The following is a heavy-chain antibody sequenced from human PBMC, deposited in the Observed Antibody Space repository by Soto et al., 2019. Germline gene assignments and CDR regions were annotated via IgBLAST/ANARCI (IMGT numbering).Heavy chain of an antibody. V-gene: IGHV1-69*06. CDR2: IIPIFGTA. CDR3: ARDEGYSGCDYYCYGMDV. D-gene: IGHD5-12*01. CDR1: GGTFSSYA. Sequence: SVKVSCKASGGTFSSYAISWVRQAPGQGLEWMGGIIPIFGTANYAQKFQGRVTITADKSTSTAYMELSSLRSEDTAVYYCARDEGYSGCDYYCYGMDVWGQGTTVTVSS. J-gene: IGHJ6*02.